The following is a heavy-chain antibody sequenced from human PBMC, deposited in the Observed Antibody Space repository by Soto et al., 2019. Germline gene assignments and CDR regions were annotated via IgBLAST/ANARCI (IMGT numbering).Heavy chain of an antibody. CDR2: IKSKTDGRKT. CDR1: GFTFSNAW. D-gene: IGHD3-10*01. Sequence: GGSLRLSCAASGFTFSNAWMNWVRQAPGKGLEWVGRIKSKTDGRKTDYAAPVKGRFTMSRDDSKNTLYLQMNSLKTEDTAVYYCTTGFEAYYYGSGLPWGQGTLVTVSS. V-gene: IGHV3-15*07. J-gene: IGHJ5*02. CDR3: TTGFEAYYYGSGLP.